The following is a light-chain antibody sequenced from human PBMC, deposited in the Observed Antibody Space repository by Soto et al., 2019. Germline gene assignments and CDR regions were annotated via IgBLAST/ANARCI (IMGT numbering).Light chain of an antibody. CDR1: QSVNSD. CDR2: SAS. Sequence: EIVMTQSPATLSVSPGESATLSCRASQSVNSDLAWYQQIPGQAPRLLIYSASTGATGIPARFSGSGSGTEFTLTISSLQSEDFAIYYCQQYINWPLTFGGGTKVEI. J-gene: IGKJ4*01. CDR3: QQYINWPLT. V-gene: IGKV3-15*01.